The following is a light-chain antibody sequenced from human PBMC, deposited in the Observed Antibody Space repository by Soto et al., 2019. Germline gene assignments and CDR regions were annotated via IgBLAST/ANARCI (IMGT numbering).Light chain of an antibody. J-gene: IGLJ2*01. Sequence: QSALTQPASVSGSPGQSITISCTGTSSDVGGYNYVSWYQQHPGKAPKLMLYDVSNRPSGVSNRFSGSKYGNTASLTIAGLQAEDEADYYCSSYTSSITLMVFGGGTKLTVL. CDR2: DVS. V-gene: IGLV2-14*01. CDR1: SSDVGGYNY. CDR3: SSYTSSITLMV.